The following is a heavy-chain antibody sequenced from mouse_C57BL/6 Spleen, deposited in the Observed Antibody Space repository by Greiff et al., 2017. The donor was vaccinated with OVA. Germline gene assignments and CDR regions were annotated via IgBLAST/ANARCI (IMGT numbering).Heavy chain of an antibody. CDR1: GSTFTEYT. J-gene: IGHJ4*01. D-gene: IGHD3-3*01. V-gene: IGHV1-62-2*01. Sequence: VQLQQSGAELVKPGASVKLSCKASGSTFTEYTIHWVKQRSGQGLEWIGWFYPGSGSITYNETFKDKATLTADKSSSTVYMELSRWTSEDSAVYFCARRERGEELDAIDYWGQGTSGTVAS. CDR2: FYPGSGSI. CDR3: ARRERGEELDAIDY.